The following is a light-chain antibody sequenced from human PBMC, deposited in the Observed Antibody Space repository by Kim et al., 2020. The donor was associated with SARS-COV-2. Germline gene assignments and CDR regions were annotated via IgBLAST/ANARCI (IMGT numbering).Light chain of an antibody. CDR2: DVT. Sequence: PWITTSCTATSNDIGTYYYVSWYQQHPGNAPELMICDVTERPSGVSNRFSCSKSGNTASLTISGLQAEDEADYYCASYTSGRTYVFGTGTKVTVL. V-gene: IGLV2-14*03. CDR1: SNDIGTYYY. J-gene: IGLJ1*01. CDR3: ASYTSGRTYV.